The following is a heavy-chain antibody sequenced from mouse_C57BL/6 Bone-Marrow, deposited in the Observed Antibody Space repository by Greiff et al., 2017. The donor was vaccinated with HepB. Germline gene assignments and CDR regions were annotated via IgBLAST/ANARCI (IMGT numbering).Heavy chain of an antibody. V-gene: IGHV1-78*01. CDR1: GYTFTDHT. CDR3: ARCSIYYGNVFAY. D-gene: IGHD2-1*01. J-gene: IGHJ3*01. Sequence: VQLQESDAELVKPGASVKISCKVSGYTFTDHTIHWMKQRPEQGLEWIGYIYPRDGSTKYNEKFKGKATLTADKSSSTAYMQLNSLTSEDSAVYFCARCSIYYGNVFAYWGQGTLVTVSA. CDR2: IYPRDGST.